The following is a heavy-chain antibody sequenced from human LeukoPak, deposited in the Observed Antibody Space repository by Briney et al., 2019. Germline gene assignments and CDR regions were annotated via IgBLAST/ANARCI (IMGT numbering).Heavy chain of an antibody. J-gene: IGHJ5*02. D-gene: IGHD6-13*01. Sequence: GGPLRLSCAASGFPFSSYAMSWVRQAPGKGLEWGAAISGSGASTYYADSVKGRFTISRDYSKNTLYLQMNSLRAEDTAVYYCAKERYSSPLVGWFDHWGQGTLVTVSS. CDR1: GFPFSSYA. V-gene: IGHV3-23*01. CDR2: ISGSGAST. CDR3: AKERYSSPLVGWFDH.